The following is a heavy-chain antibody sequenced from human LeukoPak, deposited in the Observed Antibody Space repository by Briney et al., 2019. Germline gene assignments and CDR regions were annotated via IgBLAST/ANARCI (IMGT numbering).Heavy chain of an antibody. CDR2: ISGSGGST. CDR3: ARGGYYDIYEDAFDY. Sequence: TGGSLRLSCAASGFTFSSYAMSWVRQAPGKGLEWVSAISGSGGSTYYADSVKGRFTISRDNSKNTLYLQMNSLRAEDTAVYYCARGGYYDIYEDAFDYWGQGTLVTVSS. J-gene: IGHJ4*02. D-gene: IGHD3-22*01. V-gene: IGHV3-23*01. CDR1: GFTFSSYA.